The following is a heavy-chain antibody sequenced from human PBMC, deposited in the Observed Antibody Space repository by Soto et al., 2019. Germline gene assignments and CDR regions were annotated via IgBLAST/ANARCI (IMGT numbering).Heavy chain of an antibody. CDR3: AAELGNTGYDGHDY. J-gene: IGHJ4*02. D-gene: IGHD5-12*01. CDR2: IIYDGSNK. CDR1: GLTFSRYA. V-gene: IGHV3-30*04. Sequence: QVQLVESGGGVVQPGRSLRLSCVASGLTFSRYAMHWVRQAPGKGLEWVAVIIYDGSNKHYADSVQGRFTISRDNSKNTLYLQMNSLRAEDTAVYYCAAELGNTGYDGHDYWGQGTLVTVSS.